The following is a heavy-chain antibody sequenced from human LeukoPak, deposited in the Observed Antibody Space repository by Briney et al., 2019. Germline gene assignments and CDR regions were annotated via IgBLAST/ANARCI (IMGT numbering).Heavy chain of an antibody. CDR2: IYYSGST. CDR1: GGSINSSSYY. J-gene: IGHJ5*02. Sequence: PSETLSLTCSFSGGSINSSSYYWGWIRQPPGKGLEWIGSIYYSGSTYSNPSLKSRVTISVDTPKNQFSLKLSSVTAADTAVYFCARGYRPGGYSFGLNWFDPWGQGTLVTVSS. D-gene: IGHD5-18*01. CDR3: ARGYRPGGYSFGLNWFDP. V-gene: IGHV4-39*07.